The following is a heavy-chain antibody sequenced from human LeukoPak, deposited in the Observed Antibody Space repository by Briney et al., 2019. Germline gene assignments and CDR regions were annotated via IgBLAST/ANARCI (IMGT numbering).Heavy chain of an antibody. D-gene: IGHD6-19*01. Sequence: TGGSLRLSCAVSEFSVSSNYMNWVRQAPGKGLEWVPVIYSGGATYYADSVRGRFTISRDNSKNMVSLQMTSLGAEDTAVYYCARGRFSGPDDYWGQGTLVTVSS. V-gene: IGHV3-53*01. J-gene: IGHJ4*02. CDR1: EFSVSSNY. CDR3: ARGRFSGPDDY. CDR2: IYSGGAT.